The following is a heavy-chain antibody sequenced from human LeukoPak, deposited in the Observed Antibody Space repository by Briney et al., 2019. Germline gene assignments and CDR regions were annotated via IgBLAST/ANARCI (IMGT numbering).Heavy chain of an antibody. CDR3: TSWGDTTAEYFQR. CDR1: GFTFSSYS. V-gene: IGHV3-48*04. J-gene: IGHJ1*01. Sequence: GGSLRLSCAASGFTFSSYSMNWVRQAPGKGLEWVSYISSSSSTIYYADSVKGRFTISRDNAQNSMYLQMNSLRVEDTAVYYCTSWGDTTAEYFQRWGQGTLVTVSS. CDR2: ISSSSSTI. D-gene: IGHD2-21*02.